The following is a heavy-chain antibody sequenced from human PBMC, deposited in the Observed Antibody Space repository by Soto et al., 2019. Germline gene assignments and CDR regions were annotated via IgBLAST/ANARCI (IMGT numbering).Heavy chain of an antibody. D-gene: IGHD1-1*01. CDR1: GGSISSGDYY. Sequence: TSETLSLTCAVSGGSISSGDYYWSWIRQPPGKGLEWIGYIYYSGNTYYNPSLTSRVTISVDMSKNKFSLNLSSVTAADTAVYYCARVTRNLEPTLCFDPWGQGTLVTVSS. V-gene: IGHV4-30-4*01. CDR3: ARVTRNLEPTLCFDP. J-gene: IGHJ5*02. CDR2: IYYSGNT.